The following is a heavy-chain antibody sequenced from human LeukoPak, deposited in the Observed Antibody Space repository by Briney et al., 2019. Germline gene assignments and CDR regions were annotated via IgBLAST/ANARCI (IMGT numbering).Heavy chain of an antibody. V-gene: IGHV1-8*01. CDR1: GYTFTSYD. CDR3: ARGQASIAAAGTNWFDP. Sequence: EASVKVSCKASGYTFTSYDINWVRQATGQGLEWMGWMNPNSGNTGYAQKFQGRVTMTRNTSISTAYMELSSLRSEDTAVYYCARGQASIAAAGTNWFDPWGQGTLVTVSS. CDR2: MNPNSGNT. D-gene: IGHD6-13*01. J-gene: IGHJ5*02.